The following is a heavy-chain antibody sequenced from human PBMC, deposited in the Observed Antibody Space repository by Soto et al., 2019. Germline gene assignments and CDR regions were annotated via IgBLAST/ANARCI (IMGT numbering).Heavy chain of an antibody. CDR1: GFIFSDYG. V-gene: IGHV3-33*01. D-gene: IGHD6-19*01. CDR2: IWYDGSKK. CDR3: AREGAVAGSQDF. Sequence: LRLSCAASGFIFSDYGIHWVRQAPGKGLEWVALIWYDGSKKYYADSVKGRFTVSRDNINSTLYLEMNSLRVEDSAVYYCAREGAVAGSQDFWGQGTLVTVSS. J-gene: IGHJ4*02.